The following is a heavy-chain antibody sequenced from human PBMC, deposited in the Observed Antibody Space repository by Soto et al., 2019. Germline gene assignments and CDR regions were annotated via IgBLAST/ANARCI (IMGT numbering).Heavy chain of an antibody. Sequence: GASVKVSCKASGGTFSSYTISWVRQAPRQGLEWMGRISAINGNTNYAQKLQGRVTMTTDKSTSTAYMELRSLRSDDTAVYYCAQRSGYYRGAFDIWGQGTMVTVSS. CDR2: ISAINGNT. J-gene: IGHJ3*02. CDR3: AQRSGYYRGAFDI. V-gene: IGHV1-18*01. D-gene: IGHD3-22*01. CDR1: GGTFSSYT.